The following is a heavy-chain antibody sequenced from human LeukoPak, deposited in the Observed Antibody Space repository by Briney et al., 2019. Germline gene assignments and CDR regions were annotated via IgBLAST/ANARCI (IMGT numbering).Heavy chain of an antibody. D-gene: IGHD2-2*01. V-gene: IGHV1-2*02. J-gene: IGHJ6*03. Sequence: ASVKVSCKASGYTFTGYYMHWVRQDLRQRLQWMGWINPNSGDTEYPQKFQGRVTMTRDTSISTVYMELSSLRSDDTAVYYCARADSVPAGDYHYWYMDVWGKGTTVTVSS. CDR3: ARADSVPAGDYHYWYMDV. CDR2: INPNSGDT. CDR1: GYTFTGYY.